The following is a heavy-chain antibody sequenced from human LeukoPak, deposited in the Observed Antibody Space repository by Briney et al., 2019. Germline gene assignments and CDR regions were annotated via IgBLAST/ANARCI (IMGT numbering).Heavy chain of an antibody. CDR1: GFIFSRYE. CDR2: ISTSGSGT. J-gene: IGHJ4*02. CDR3: ARRGFYDTSGYLFDY. D-gene: IGHD3-22*01. Sequence: PGGSLRLSCVASGFIFSRYEMNWVRQAPGQGLEWVSYISTSGSGTYYADSVKGRFTISRDNAKNSLYLQMNSLRAEDTAVYYCARRGFYDTSGYLFDYWGQGTLVTVSS. V-gene: IGHV3-48*03.